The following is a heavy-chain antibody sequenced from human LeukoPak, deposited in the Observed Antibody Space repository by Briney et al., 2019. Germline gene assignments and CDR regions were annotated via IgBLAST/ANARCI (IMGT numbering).Heavy chain of an antibody. J-gene: IGHJ3*02. CDR1: GFTFSSYA. Sequence: QAGGSLRLSCAASGFTFSSYAMSWVRQAPGKGLEWVSAISGSGGSTYYADSVKGRFTISRDNAKNSLYLQMNSLRAEDTALYYCAKDIQWLVRGGAFDIWGQGTMVTVSS. D-gene: IGHD6-19*01. CDR2: ISGSGGST. CDR3: AKDIQWLVRGGAFDI. V-gene: IGHV3-23*01.